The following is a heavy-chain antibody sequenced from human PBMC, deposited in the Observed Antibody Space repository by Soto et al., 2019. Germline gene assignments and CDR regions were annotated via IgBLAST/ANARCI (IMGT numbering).Heavy chain of an antibody. CDR1: GGSISSGNSY. Sequence: QVQLQESGPGLVKPSQTLSLTCTVSGGSISSGNSYWSWVRQHPGKGLEWIWFSLYSGTTYYNSSLKSRLTISTDTSKNQFSLNLSSVTAADTAVYYCACDSSGGTRDYGMDVWGQGITVTVSS. CDR2: SLYSGTT. V-gene: IGHV4-31*03. J-gene: IGHJ6*02. CDR3: ACDSSGGTRDYGMDV. D-gene: IGHD2-15*01.